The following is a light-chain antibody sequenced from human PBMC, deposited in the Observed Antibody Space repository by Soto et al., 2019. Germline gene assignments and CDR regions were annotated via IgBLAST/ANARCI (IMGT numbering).Light chain of an antibody. J-gene: IGKJ2*01. CDR3: QQSSVTPHT. Sequence: IQMTQSPDSLSASLGDRVTVTCRASQDISHSVNWYQQKPAKPPKLLIYAAHILESGVPSRFSASGSGTDFALTISSLQPEDVGTYFCQQSSVTPHTFGQGTLLQIK. CDR2: AAH. CDR1: QDISHS. V-gene: IGKV1-39*01.